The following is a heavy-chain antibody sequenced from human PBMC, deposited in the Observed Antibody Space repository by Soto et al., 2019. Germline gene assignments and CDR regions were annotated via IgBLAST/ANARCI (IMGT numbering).Heavy chain of an antibody. CDR3: SRNYDYICGNYRSRSPAY. Sequence: GGSLRLSCTTSGFTFGDYAMTWFRQTPGKGLEWVGFVRTKPYGGTGEYAASVKGRFTISRDDSKSIAYLQMDSLKTEDTAVYYCSRNYDYICGNYRSRSPAYWGQGTLVTVSS. J-gene: IGHJ4*02. CDR2: VRTKPYGGTG. CDR1: GFTFGDYA. V-gene: IGHV3-49*03. D-gene: IGHD3-16*02.